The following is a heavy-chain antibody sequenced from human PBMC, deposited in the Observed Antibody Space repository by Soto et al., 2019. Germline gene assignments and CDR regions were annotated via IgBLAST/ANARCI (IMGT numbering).Heavy chain of an antibody. CDR1: GGSISSSSYY. CDR3: ASIPETTWPEQYRGWFDP. CDR2: IYYSGST. D-gene: IGHD1-7*01. V-gene: IGHV4-39*01. J-gene: IGHJ5*02. Sequence: QLQLQESGPGLVKPSETLSLTCTVSGGSISSSSYYWGWIRQPPGKGLEWIGSIYYSGSTYYNPSLKSRVTISVDTSKNQFSLKLSSVTAADTAVYYCASIPETTWPEQYRGWFDPWGQGTLVTVSS.